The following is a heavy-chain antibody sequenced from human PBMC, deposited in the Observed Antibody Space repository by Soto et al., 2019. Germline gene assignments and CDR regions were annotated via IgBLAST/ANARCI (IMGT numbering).Heavy chain of an antibody. CDR3: ARYRRNPPPRGKIAVAGTGDWFDP. J-gene: IGHJ5*02. Sequence: QLQLQESGPGLVKPSETLSLTCTVSGGSISSSSYYWGWIRQPPGKGLEWIGSIYYSGSTYYNPSLKSRVTISVDTSKNQFSLKLSSVTAADTAVYYCARYRRNPPPRGKIAVAGTGDWFDPWGQGTLVTVSS. D-gene: IGHD6-19*01. V-gene: IGHV4-39*01. CDR2: IYYSGST. CDR1: GGSISSSSYY.